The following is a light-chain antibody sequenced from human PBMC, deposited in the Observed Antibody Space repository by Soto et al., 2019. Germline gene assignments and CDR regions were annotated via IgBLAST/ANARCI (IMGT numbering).Light chain of an antibody. V-gene: IGKV1-12*01. CDR3: QQANSFPLT. J-gene: IGKJ4*01. CDR1: QGISSW. CDR2: AAS. Sequence: DIQMTQSPSSVSASVGDRVTITCRASQGISSWLAWYQQKPGKAPKLLIYAASSLQSGVTKRFSVSGSETEITLPISSLQTEDFAIYYCQQANSFPLTFGGGTKVEIK.